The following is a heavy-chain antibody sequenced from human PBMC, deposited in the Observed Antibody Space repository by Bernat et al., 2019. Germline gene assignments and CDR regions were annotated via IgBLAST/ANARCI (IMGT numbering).Heavy chain of an antibody. CDR2: INHSGST. D-gene: IGHD3-16*01. Sequence: QVQLQQWGAGLLKPSETLSLTCAVYGGAFSGYYWSWIRQPPGKGLEWIGEINHSGSTNYNSYLKSRDTISVDTSKNQFSLKLSSVTAADTAVYYGARFRDLYHYYYYMDVWGKGTTVTVSS. J-gene: IGHJ6*03. CDR3: ARFRDLYHYYYYMDV. V-gene: IGHV4-34*01. CDR1: GGAFSGYY.